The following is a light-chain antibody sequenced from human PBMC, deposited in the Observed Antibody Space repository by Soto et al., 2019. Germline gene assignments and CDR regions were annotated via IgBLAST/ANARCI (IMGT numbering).Light chain of an antibody. V-gene: IGKV3-20*01. CDR1: QSVSSSY. CDR2: GAS. CDR3: QQYGSSIT. Sequence: EIVLTQSPGILSFSPGERSTLSFRASQSVSSSYLAWYQQKPGQAPRLLIYGASSRATGIPDRFSGSGSGTDFTLTISRLEPEDFAVYYCQQYGSSITFGQGTRLEIK. J-gene: IGKJ5*01.